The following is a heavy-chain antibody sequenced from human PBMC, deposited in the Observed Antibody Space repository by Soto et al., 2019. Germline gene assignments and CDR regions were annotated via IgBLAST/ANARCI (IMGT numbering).Heavy chain of an antibody. CDR2: ISYDGSNK. CDR3: ARDWAAAGIYWYFDF. V-gene: IGHV3-30-3*01. D-gene: IGHD6-13*01. Sequence: QVQLVESGGGVVQPGRSLRLSCAASGFTFSSYAMHWVRQAPGKGLEWVAVISYDGSNKYYADSVNGRFTISRDNSKNTLYLQMNGLRAEDTAVYYCARDWAAAGIYWYFDFWGRGTLVTVSS. J-gene: IGHJ2*01. CDR1: GFTFSSYA.